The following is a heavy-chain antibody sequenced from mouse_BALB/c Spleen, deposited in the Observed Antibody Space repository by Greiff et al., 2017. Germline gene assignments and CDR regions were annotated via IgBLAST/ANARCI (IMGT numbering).Heavy chain of an antibody. J-gene: IGHJ4*01. V-gene: IGHV5-6-5*01. D-gene: IGHD1-1*01. Sequence: VQLKESGGGLVKPGGSLKLSCAASGFTFSSYAMSWVRQTPEKRLEWVASISSGGSTYYPDSVKGRFTISRDNARNILYLQMSSLRSEDTAMYYCARASYYYGSSPYAMDYWGQGTSVTVSS. CDR2: ISSGGST. CDR3: ARASYYYGSSPYAMDY. CDR1: GFTFSSYA.